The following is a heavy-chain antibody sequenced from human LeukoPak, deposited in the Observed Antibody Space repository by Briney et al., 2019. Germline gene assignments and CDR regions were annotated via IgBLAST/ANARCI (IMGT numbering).Heavy chain of an antibody. CDR3: AKDWGSEFASGSSYLDY. CDR1: GFTFSRFE. CDR2: ISSDGRYK. J-gene: IGHJ4*02. D-gene: IGHD3-10*01. Sequence: PGGSLRLSCVASGFTFSRFEMNWVRQAPGKGLEWVAVISSDGRYKYYAGFVKGRFTISRDNSRNTLYLQMNSLTTEDTALYYCAKDWGSEFASGSSYLDYWGQGTLVTVS. V-gene: IGHV3-30*18.